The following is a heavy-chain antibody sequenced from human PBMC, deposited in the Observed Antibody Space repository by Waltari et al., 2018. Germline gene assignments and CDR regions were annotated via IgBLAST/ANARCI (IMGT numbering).Heavy chain of an antibody. CDR2: IYPGDSDT. CDR1: GYSFTSYW. CDR3: ARGKGYYDSSGYYGATYLGY. J-gene: IGHJ4*02. Sequence: EVQLVQSGAEVKKPGESLKISCKGSGYSFTSYWIGWVRQMPGKGLEWMGIIYPGDSDTRYSPSFQGQVTISADKSISTAYLQWSSLKASDTAMYYCARGKGYYDSSGYYGATYLGYWGQGTLVTVSS. D-gene: IGHD3-22*01. V-gene: IGHV5-51*03.